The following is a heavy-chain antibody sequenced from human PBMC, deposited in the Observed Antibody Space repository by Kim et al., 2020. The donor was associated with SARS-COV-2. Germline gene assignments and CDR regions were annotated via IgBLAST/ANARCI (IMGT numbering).Heavy chain of an antibody. D-gene: IGHD3-10*01. CDR1: GFTFSTYG. V-gene: IGHV3-33*01. CDR2: IWYDGSNK. Sequence: GGSLRLSCAASGFTFSTYGIHWVRQAPGKGLEWVAVIWYDGSNKYYADSVKGRFTISRDNSKNTLYLQMNSLRAEDTAVYYCARDHRFGELEVDYWGQGTLVTVSS. J-gene: IGHJ4*02. CDR3: ARDHRFGELEVDY.